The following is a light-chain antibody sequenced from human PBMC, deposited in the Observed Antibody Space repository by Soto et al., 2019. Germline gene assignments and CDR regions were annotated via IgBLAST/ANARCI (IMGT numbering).Light chain of an antibody. CDR1: NSDVGGYNY. Sequence: QSALTQPRSESGSPGQSVTISCTGTNSDVGGYNYVSWYQQYPGKAPKLMISGVSERPSGVPDRFSGSKSGNTASLTISGLQAEDEADYYCCSYVDTDTWVFGGGTKVTVL. CDR3: CSYVDTDTWV. CDR2: GVS. V-gene: IGLV2-11*01. J-gene: IGLJ3*02.